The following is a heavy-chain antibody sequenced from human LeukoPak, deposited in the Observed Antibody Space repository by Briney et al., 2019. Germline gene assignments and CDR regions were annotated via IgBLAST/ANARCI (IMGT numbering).Heavy chain of an antibody. D-gene: IGHD3-3*01. J-gene: IGHJ4*02. V-gene: IGHV3-21*01. CDR2: ISSSSSYI. Sequence: PGGSRRLSCAASGFTFSSYSMNWVRQAPGKGLEWVSSISSSSSYIYYADSVKGRFTISRDNAKNSLYLQMNSLRAEDTAVYYCAGTTYYDFWSGYYVPDFDYWGQGTLVTVSS. CDR3: AGTTYYDFWSGYYVPDFDY. CDR1: GFTFSSYS.